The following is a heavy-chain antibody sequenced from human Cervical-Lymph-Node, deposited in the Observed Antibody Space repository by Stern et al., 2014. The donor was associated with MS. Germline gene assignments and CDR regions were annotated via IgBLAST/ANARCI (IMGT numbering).Heavy chain of an antibody. CDR1: GFTFSSYG. CDR3: AREGGNTAEYFQH. D-gene: IGHD4-23*01. J-gene: IGHJ1*01. Sequence: VQLVESGGGVVQPGRSLRLSCAASGFTFSSYGMHWVRQAPGKGLEWVTVIWYDGSNEYYADSVKGRFTISGDNSKNTLYLQMNSLRAEDTAVYYCAREGGNTAEYFQHWGQGTLVTVSS. V-gene: IGHV3-33*01. CDR2: IWYDGSNE.